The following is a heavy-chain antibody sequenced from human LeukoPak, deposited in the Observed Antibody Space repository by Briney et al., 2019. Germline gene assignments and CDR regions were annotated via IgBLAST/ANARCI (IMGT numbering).Heavy chain of an antibody. CDR2: IRYDGSDE. CDR1: GISFNYYG. J-gene: IGHJ3*01. V-gene: IGHV3-30*02. D-gene: IGHD2-2*01. CDR3: AKDDYCSSTSCSPSAFDV. Sequence: PGGSLRLSCVVSGISFNYYGMHWVRQAPGEGLEWVAFIRYDGSDEYYADSVKGRFTISRDNFKNTLYLQMNSLRAEDTAIYYCAKDDYCSSTSCSPSAFDVWGQGTTVTVSS.